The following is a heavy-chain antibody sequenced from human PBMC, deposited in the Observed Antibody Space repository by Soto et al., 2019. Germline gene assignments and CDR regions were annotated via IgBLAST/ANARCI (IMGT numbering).Heavy chain of an antibody. J-gene: IGHJ6*02. CDR2: TYYRSKWYN. CDR3: ARALEYSSSGHYYYYGMDV. D-gene: IGHD6-6*01. Sequence: LSQTLSLTCAISGDSVSSNSAAWNWIRQSPSRGLEWLGRTYYRSKWYNDYAVSVKSRITINPDTSKNQFSLQLNSVTPEDTAVYYCARALEYSSSGHYYYYGMDVWGQGTTVTVSS. V-gene: IGHV6-1*01. CDR1: GDSVSSNSAA.